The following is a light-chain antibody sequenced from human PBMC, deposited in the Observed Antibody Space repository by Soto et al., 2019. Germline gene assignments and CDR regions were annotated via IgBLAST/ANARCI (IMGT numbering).Light chain of an antibody. CDR1: SSDVGSYNF. J-gene: IGLJ2*01. Sequence: QSALTQPASVSGSPGQSITISCTGTSSDVGSYNFVSWYQQHPDKAPKIMIYDVSHRPSGVSNRFSGSKSGNTASLTISGRQAEDAADYDCSSYTSTSPLLFGGGTKLTVL. CDR2: DVS. CDR3: SSYTSTSPLL. V-gene: IGLV2-14*01.